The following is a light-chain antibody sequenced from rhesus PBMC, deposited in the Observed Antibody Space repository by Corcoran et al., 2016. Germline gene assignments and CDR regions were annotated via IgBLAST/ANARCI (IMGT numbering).Light chain of an antibody. CDR1: QGISSY. CDR2: AAS. V-gene: IGKV1-25*01. J-gene: IGKJ1*01. CDR3: QQHNSYPRT. Sequence: DIQMTQSPSSLSASVGDRVTITCRASQGISSYLAWYQQKPGKAPKLLIYAASTLQSGVPSRFSGSGSWTEFTLTISSRQPEDFATYYCQQHNSYPRTFGQGTKVEIK.